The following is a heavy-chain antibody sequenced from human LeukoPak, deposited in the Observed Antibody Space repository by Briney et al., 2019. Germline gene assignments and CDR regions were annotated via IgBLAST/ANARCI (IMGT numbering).Heavy chain of an antibody. CDR1: GGTFSSYT. D-gene: IGHD4-11*01. Sequence: GASVKVSCKASGGTFSSYTISWVRQAPGQGLEWMGRIIPILGIANFAQKFQGRVTITADKSTSTAYMELSSLRSEDTAVYYCARDDPDYSSFDPWGQGTLVTVSS. CDR2: IIPILGIA. V-gene: IGHV1-69*04. CDR3: ARDDPDYSSFDP. J-gene: IGHJ5*02.